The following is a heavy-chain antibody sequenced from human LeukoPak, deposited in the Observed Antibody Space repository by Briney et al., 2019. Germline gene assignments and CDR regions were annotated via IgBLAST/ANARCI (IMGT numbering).Heavy chain of an antibody. CDR2: INPNSGGT. D-gene: IGHD6-13*01. Sequence: ASVKVSCKASGYTLTGYYMHWVRQAAGQGLEWMGWINPNSGGTNYAQKFQGRVTMTKDTSITTAYMELSRLRSDDTAVYYCARDQQQLGFDYWGQGTLVTVSS. CDR3: ARDQQQLGFDY. CDR1: GYTLTGYY. V-gene: IGHV1-2*02. J-gene: IGHJ4*02.